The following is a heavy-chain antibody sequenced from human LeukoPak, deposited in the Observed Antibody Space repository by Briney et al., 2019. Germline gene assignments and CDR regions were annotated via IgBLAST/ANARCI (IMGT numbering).Heavy chain of an antibody. CDR3: ARAPEYGWGSYLLY. CDR2: INHSGST. Sequence: SETLSLTCAVYGGSFSGYYWSWIRQPPGKGLEWIREINHSGSTNYNPSLKSRVTISVDTSKNQFSLKLSSVTAADTAVYYCARAPEYGWGSYLLYWGQGIQVTVSS. V-gene: IGHV4-34*01. D-gene: IGHD3-10*01. CDR1: GGSFSGYY. J-gene: IGHJ4*02.